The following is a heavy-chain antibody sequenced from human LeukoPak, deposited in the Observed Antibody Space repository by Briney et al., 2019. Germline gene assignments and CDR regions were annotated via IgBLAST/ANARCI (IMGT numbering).Heavy chain of an antibody. D-gene: IGHD6-13*01. V-gene: IGHV3-23*01. J-gene: IGHJ4*02. Sequence: GGSLRLSCAASGFTFSSYAMNWVRQAPGKGLEWVSGISASGVTTDYADSVKGRFTISRDNSKNTLYLQMNSLRAEYTAVYYCAKDARVQQQLVPQSFDYWGQGTLVTVSS. CDR2: ISASGVTT. CDR1: GFTFSSYA. CDR3: AKDARVQQQLVPQSFDY.